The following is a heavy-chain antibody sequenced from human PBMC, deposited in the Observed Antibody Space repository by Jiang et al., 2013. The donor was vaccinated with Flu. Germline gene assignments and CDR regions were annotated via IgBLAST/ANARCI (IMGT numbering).Heavy chain of an antibody. D-gene: IGHD2-21*02. Sequence: VQLLESGGGLVQPGGSLRLSCAASGFTFSIYELSWVRQAPGKGLEWVSYISSSGTTRHYADSVRGRFTISRDNAKNSVFLQMNSLRGEDTAVYYCVRDASVYCGSDCFDAFDIWGQGTMVTVSS. J-gene: IGHJ3*02. V-gene: IGHV3-48*03. CDR2: ISSSGTTR. CDR1: GFTFSIYE. CDR3: VRDASVYCGSDCFDAFDI.